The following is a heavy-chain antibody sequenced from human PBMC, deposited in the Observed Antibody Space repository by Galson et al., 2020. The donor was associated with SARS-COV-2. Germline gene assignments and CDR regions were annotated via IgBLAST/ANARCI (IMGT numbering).Heavy chain of an antibody. Sequence: GESLKISCKASGYTFTGYYLHWVRQAPGQGLEWMGRITPNSGGTNYAQKFQGRVTMTRDTSISTAYMELSRLRSDDTAVYYCARGDYYDSSGYYYGRHGYYYYYMDVWGKGTTVTISS. CDR1: GYTFTGYY. CDR2: ITPNSGGT. V-gene: IGHV1-2*06. D-gene: IGHD3-22*01. CDR3: ARGDYYDSSGYYYGRHGYYYYYMDV. J-gene: IGHJ6*03.